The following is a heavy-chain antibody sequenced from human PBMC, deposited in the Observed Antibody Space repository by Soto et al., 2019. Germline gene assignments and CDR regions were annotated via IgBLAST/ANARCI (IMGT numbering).Heavy chain of an antibody. CDR2: ISGSGGST. CDR1: GFTFSSYA. D-gene: IGHD3-10*01. Sequence: EVPLLESGGGLVQPGGSLRLSCAASGFTFSSYAMSWVRQAPGKGLEWVSTISGSGGSTYYADSVKGRFTISRDNSKNTLHLQMNSLRAEETAVYYCAKAYGSGNYYTLLDYWGQGTLVTVSS. J-gene: IGHJ4*02. V-gene: IGHV3-23*01. CDR3: AKAYGSGNYYTLLDY.